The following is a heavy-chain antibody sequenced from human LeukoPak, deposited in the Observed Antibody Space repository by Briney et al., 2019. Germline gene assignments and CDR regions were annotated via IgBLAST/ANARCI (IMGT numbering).Heavy chain of an antibody. J-gene: IGHJ6*03. Sequence: GGSLRLSCAASGLTFSGYWMHWVRQAPGKGLVWVSRMNSDGRSTTYADSVKGRFTVSRDNAKNTLYLQMNSLRAEDTAVYYCARGGGYYNFRSGDYYHYYYYMDVWGKGTTVTVSS. CDR1: GLTFSGYW. CDR3: ARGGGYYNFRSGDYYHYYYYMDV. D-gene: IGHD3-3*01. V-gene: IGHV3-74*01. CDR2: MNSDGRST.